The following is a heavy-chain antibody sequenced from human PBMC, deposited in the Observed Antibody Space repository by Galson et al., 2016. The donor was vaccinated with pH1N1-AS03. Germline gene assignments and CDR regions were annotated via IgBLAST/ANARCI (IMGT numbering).Heavy chain of an antibody. CDR1: GGSFSNFV. Sequence: SVKVSCKASGGSFSNFVFSWVRQAPGQGLEWMAGIFPFFGTANYTQKFQGRLTITADKSTSTTYMELKRLRSEDTAVYYCARGKCFGELAYYYYYGMDIWGQGTTVTVSS. CDR2: IFPFFGTA. V-gene: IGHV1-69*06. D-gene: IGHD3-10*01. CDR3: ARGKCFGELAYYYYYGMDI. J-gene: IGHJ6*02.